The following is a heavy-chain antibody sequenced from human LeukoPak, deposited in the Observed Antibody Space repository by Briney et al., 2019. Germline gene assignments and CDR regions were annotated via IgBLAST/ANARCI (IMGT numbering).Heavy chain of an antibody. J-gene: IGHJ6*02. CDR3: ARGRRDIVVVPAGNYYYYGMDV. V-gene: IGHV1-8*01. D-gene: IGHD2-2*01. Sequence: ASVTVSCKASGYTFTSYDINWVRQATGQGLEWMGWMNPNSGNTGYAQKFQGRVTMTRNTSISTAYMELSSLGSEDTAVYYCARGRRDIVVVPAGNYYYYGMDVWGQGTTVTVSS. CDR1: GYTFTSYD. CDR2: MNPNSGNT.